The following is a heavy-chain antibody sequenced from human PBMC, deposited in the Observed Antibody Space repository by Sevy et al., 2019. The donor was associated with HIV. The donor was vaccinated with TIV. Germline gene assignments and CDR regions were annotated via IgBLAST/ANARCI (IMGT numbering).Heavy chain of an antibody. D-gene: IGHD4-4*01. CDR3: ARDQDYKYCDY. CDR1: GFSFSTYT. Sequence: GGSLRLSCAASGFSFSTYTMNWVRQAPGKGLEWVSSISSSSSYIHYTDSVKGRFTISRDKAKNSLYLQMNSLRAEDTAVNYCARDQDYKYCDYWGQGTLVTVSS. V-gene: IGHV3-21*01. CDR2: ISSSSSYI. J-gene: IGHJ4*02.